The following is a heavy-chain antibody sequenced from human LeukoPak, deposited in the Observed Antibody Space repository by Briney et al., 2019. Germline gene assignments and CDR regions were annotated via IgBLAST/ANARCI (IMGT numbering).Heavy chain of an antibody. CDR2: INPNSGGT. CDR3: ASHPVKEYPSYSR. CDR1: GYTFTGYY. D-gene: IGHD2-2*01. J-gene: IGHJ4*02. Sequence: GASVKVSCKASGYTFTGYYMHWVRQAPGQGLEWMGWINPNSGGTNYAQKFQGRVTMTRDTSISTAYMELSRLRSDDTAVYYCASHPVKEYPSYSRWGQGTLVTVPS. V-gene: IGHV1-2*02.